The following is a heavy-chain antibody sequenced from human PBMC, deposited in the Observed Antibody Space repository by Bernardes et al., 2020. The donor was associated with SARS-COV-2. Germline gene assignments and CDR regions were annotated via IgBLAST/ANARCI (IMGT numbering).Heavy chain of an antibody. CDR2: INPNSGGT. V-gene: IGHV1-2*02. Sequence: ASLKVSCKTSGYTFTDYYIHWVRQAPGQGLEWMGWINPNSGGTDCAQKFQDRVTMTRDTSISTAYMELNRVRSDDTALYYCARCDSSTFNPLDIWGQGTMVTVSS. CDR3: ARCDSSTFNPLDI. CDR1: GYTFTDYY. D-gene: IGHD2-2*01. J-gene: IGHJ3*02.